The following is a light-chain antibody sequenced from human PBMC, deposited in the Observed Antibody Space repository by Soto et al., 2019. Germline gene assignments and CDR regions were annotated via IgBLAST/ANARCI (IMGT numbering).Light chain of an antibody. Sequence: EIVMTQSPATLSVSPGERATLSCRASQSVGSHLAWYQQRPGQAPRLLIYGASYRATGIPARFSGSGSGTDFTLTISSLEPEDFAVYYCQQRSNWPPLTFGGGTKVDIK. V-gene: IGKV3-11*01. J-gene: IGKJ4*01. CDR3: QQRSNWPPLT. CDR1: QSVGSH. CDR2: GAS.